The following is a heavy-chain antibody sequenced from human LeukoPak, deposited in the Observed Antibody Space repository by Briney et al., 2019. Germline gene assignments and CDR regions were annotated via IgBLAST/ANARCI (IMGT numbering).Heavy chain of an antibody. CDR2: IYPSGRT. D-gene: IGHD2-8*02. V-gene: IGHV4-61*02. CDR1: GGTISSGSYY. CDR3: ARVLSTGWGAVFDH. Sequence: SETLSLTCTVSGGTISSGSYYWSWIRQPAGKGLEWIGRIYPSGRTDYSPSLESRVTISVDTSKNKFSLKLSSVTAADTALYYCARVLSTGWGAVFDHWGQGPLVTVSS. J-gene: IGHJ4*02.